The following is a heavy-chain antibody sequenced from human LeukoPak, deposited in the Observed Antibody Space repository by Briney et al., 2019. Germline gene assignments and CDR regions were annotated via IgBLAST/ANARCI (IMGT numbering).Heavy chain of an antibody. CDR1: GYSISSGYY. J-gene: IGHJ6*02. V-gene: IGHV4-38-2*02. CDR2: IYHSGST. D-gene: IGHD4-23*01. Sequence: PSETLSLTCTVSGYSISSGYYWGWIRQPPGKGLEWIGSIYHSGSTYYNPSLKSRVTISVDTSKNQFSLKLSSVTAADTAVYYCARVNSFLYYYYGMDVWGQGTTVTVSS. CDR3: ARVNSFLYYYYGMDV.